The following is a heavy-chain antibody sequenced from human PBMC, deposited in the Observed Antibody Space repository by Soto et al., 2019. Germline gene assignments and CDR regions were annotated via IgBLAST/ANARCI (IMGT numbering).Heavy chain of an antibody. Sequence: QVQLQESGPGLVKPSETLYLTCTVSGGSISDYYWSWLRRPLGREMEWIGYIYSSGNTHYNSSVRSRVTMSLDTSENQISLKLTSVTAADTTVYYCARARAVTVGASRFAYWGQGTLVAVSS. J-gene: IGHJ4*02. D-gene: IGHD1-26*01. V-gene: IGHV4-59*01. CDR1: GGSISDYY. CDR3: ARARAVTVGASRFAY. CDR2: IYSSGNT.